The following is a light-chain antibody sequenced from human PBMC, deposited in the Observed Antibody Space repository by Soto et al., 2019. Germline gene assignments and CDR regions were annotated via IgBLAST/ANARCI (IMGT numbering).Light chain of an antibody. CDR3: QQYYRWPVT. CDR2: GAS. CDR1: QSVSSSY. Sequence: EIVLTQSPGTLSLSPGERATLSCRASQSVSSSYLAWYQQKPGQAPRLLIYGASSRATGIPDRFSGSGSGTDFTLTISSLEPEDFAIYYCQQYYRWPVTFGGGTKVDIK. V-gene: IGKV3-20*01. J-gene: IGKJ4*01.